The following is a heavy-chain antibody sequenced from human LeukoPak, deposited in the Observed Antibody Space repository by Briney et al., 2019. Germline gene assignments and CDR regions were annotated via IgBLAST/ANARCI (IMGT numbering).Heavy chain of an antibody. CDR3: ARVLGGAGPFLDV. J-gene: IGHJ6*04. V-gene: IGHV4-59*08. D-gene: IGHD3-16*01. Sequence: SETLSLTCTVSGGSISSYYWSWIRQPPGKGLEWIGYIYYSGSTNYNPSLKSRVTISVDTSKNQFSLKLSSVAAADTAVYYCARVLGGAGPFLDVWGKGTTVTVSS. CDR2: IYYSGST. CDR1: GGSISSYY.